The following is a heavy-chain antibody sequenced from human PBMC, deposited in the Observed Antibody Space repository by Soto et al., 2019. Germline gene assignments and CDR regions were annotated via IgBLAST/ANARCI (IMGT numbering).Heavy chain of an antibody. CDR1: VFSFIDYA. CDR2: IGGRGGNA. CDR3: AKARHSGDFAGSYDS. J-gene: IGHJ5*02. V-gene: IGHV3-23*01. Sequence: RWSLRLSCSASVFSFIDYAINWFRQVPGRGLEYVAGIGGRGGNAFYADSMKGRFSISRDNSKNTVYLHMHNLRVDDSAMYYCAKARHSGDFAGSYDSWGQGTLVTAPQ. D-gene: IGHD2-21*02.